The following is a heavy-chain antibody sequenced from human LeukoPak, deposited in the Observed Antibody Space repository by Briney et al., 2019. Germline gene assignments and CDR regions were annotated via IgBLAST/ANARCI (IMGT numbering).Heavy chain of an antibody. Sequence: GGSLRLSCAASGFTVSSNYMSWVRQAPGKGLEWVSAISGSGGSTYYADSVKGRFTISRDNSKNTLYLQMNSLRAEDTAVYYCAKQIEGYYDSSGYDYWGQGTLVTVSS. V-gene: IGHV3-23*01. CDR2: ISGSGGST. CDR1: GFTVSSNY. CDR3: AKQIEGYYDSSGYDY. D-gene: IGHD3-22*01. J-gene: IGHJ4*02.